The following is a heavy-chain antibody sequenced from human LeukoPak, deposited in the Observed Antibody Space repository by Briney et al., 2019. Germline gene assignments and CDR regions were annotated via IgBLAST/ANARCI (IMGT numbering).Heavy chain of an antibody. CDR2: INSNGDDT. J-gene: IGHJ4*02. CDR3: ARDPGRSPDY. CDR1: GFTFSHYS. Sequence: GGSLRLSCAASGFTFSHYSMHWVRQAPGRGLEYVSAINSNGDDTYYVNSVKGRFTTSRDNSKNTLYLQMGSLRVEDMAVYYCARDPGRSPDYWGQGTLVTVS. V-gene: IGHV3-64*01. D-gene: IGHD1-26*01.